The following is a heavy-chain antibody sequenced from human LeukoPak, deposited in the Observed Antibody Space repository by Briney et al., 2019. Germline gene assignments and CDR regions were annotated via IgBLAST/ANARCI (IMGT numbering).Heavy chain of an antibody. Sequence: PSETLSLTCTVSGGSISSYYWSWIRQPPGKGLEWIGYIYYSGSTNYNPSLKSRVTISVDTSKNQFSLKLSSVTAADTAVYYCARAEARYLGKSGPFDYWGQGTLVTVSS. CDR1: GGSISSYY. V-gene: IGHV4-59*01. J-gene: IGHJ4*02. D-gene: IGHD1-26*01. CDR3: ARAEARYLGKSGPFDY. CDR2: IYYSGST.